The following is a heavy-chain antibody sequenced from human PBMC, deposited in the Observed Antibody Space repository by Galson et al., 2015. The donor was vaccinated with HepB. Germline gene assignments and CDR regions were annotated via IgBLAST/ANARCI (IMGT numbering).Heavy chain of an antibody. V-gene: IGHV3-21*01. D-gene: IGHD2-2*01. CDR2: ISSSSSYI. Sequence: SLRLSCAASGFTFSSYSMNWVRQAPGKGLEWVSSISSSSSYIYYADSVKGRFTISRDNAKNSLYLQMNSLRAEDTAVYYCARDPRVRGVVVVPAAIYWGQGTLVTVSS. CDR1: GFTFSSYS. CDR3: ARDPRVRGVVVVPAAIY. J-gene: IGHJ4*02.